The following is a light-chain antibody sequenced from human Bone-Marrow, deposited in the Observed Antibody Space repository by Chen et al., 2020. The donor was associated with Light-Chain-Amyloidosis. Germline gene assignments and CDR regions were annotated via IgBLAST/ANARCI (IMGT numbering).Light chain of an antibody. CDR2: EVT. V-gene: IGLV2-14*01. Sequence: QSALTXXASVSXSHGQSITMSCTGTSRDVGGDNHVSWYQQHPDKAPKLMIYEVTNXPPWVPXXFSXXKSDNTASLTISVLQTEDEXDYFXSSXXXTNTLVFGSGTRVTVL. J-gene: IGLJ1*01. CDR3: SSXXXTNTLV. CDR1: SRDVGGDNH.